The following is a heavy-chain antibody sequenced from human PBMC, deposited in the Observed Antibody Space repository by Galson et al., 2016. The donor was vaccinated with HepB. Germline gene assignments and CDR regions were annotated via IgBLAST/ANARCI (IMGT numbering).Heavy chain of an antibody. V-gene: IGHV3-11*01. D-gene: IGHD3-3*01. CDR1: GFSFSDYY. CDR2: ISSSGDFI. J-gene: IGHJ4*02. Sequence: SLRLSCAASGFSFSDYYMSWIRQAPGKGLEWVSYISSSGDFIYYADSVKGRLTTSRDNAKKSVFLQMSSLRAEDTALYYCARSRAIRSSYLGAFDYWGQGTLVTVSS. CDR3: ARSRAIRSSYLGAFDY.